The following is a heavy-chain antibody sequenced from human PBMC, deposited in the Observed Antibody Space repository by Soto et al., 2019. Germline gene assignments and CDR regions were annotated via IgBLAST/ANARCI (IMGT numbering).Heavy chain of an antibody. D-gene: IGHD1-26*01. V-gene: IGHV4-34*01. CDR2: INHSGST. J-gene: IGHJ6*02. CDR3: ARHRKLRSGARYYYYGMDV. Sequence: PSETLSLTCAVYGGSFSGYYWSWIRQPPGRGLEWIGEINHSGSTNYNPSLKSRVTISVDTSKNQFSLKLSSVTAADTAVYYCARHRKLRSGARYYYYGMDVWGQGTTVTVSS. CDR1: GGSFSGYY.